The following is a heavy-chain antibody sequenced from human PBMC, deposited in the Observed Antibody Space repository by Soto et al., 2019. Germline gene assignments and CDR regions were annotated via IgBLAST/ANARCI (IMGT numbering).Heavy chain of an antibody. CDR2: ISGSGGST. J-gene: IGHJ4*02. CDR1: GFTFSSYA. CDR3: AKPYYDYVWGSSPSPFDY. V-gene: IGHV3-23*01. Sequence: GGSLRLSCAASGFTFSSYAMSWVRQAPGKGLEWVSAISGSGGSTYYADSVKGRFTISRDNSKNTLYLQMNSLRAEDTALYYCAKPYYDYVWGSSPSPFDYWGQGTLVTVSS. D-gene: IGHD3-16*01.